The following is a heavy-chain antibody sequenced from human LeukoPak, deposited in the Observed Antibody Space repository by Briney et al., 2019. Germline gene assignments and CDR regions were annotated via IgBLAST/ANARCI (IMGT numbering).Heavy chain of an antibody. CDR2: INHSGST. Sequence: SETLSLTCAVYGGSFSGYYWSWIRQPPGKGLEWIGEINHSGSTNYNPSLKSRVTISVDTSKNQFSLTLSSVTAADTAVYYCARAQGRWLQLRFFDYWGQGTLVTVSS. J-gene: IGHJ4*02. CDR1: GGSFSGYY. V-gene: IGHV4-34*01. D-gene: IGHD5-24*01. CDR3: ARAQGRWLQLRFFDY.